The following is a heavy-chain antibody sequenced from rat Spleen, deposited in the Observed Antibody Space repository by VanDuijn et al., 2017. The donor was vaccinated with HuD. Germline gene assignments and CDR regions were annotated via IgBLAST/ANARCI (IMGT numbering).Heavy chain of an antibody. CDR3: AGGYDSSYLGVMDA. J-gene: IGHJ4*01. D-gene: IGHD1-2*01. V-gene: IGHV2-43*01. Sequence: QVQLKESGPGLVQPSQTLSLTCTVSGFSLTSYHVIWVRQPPGKGLEWMGVIWTGGSTAYNSLLKSRLSISRDTSKNQVFLKMNSLKTDDTGVYYCAGGYDSSYLGVMDAWGQGASVTVSS. CDR1: GFSLTSYH. CDR2: IWTGGST.